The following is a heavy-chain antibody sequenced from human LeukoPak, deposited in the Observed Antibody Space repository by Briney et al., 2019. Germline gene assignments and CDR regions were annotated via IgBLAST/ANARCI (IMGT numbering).Heavy chain of an antibody. D-gene: IGHD6-19*01. CDR1: GGSFSGYS. V-gene: IGHV4-34*01. CDR3: ARCDSGGWFFDS. CDR2: INQSGST. Sequence: PSETLSLTCAVSGGSFSGYSWNWIRQRPGKGLEWIGEINQSGSTKYNPSLKSRVTISIDTSKSQFSMRLNSVTAADTALYYCARCDSGGWFFDSWGQGALVTVSS. J-gene: IGHJ5*01.